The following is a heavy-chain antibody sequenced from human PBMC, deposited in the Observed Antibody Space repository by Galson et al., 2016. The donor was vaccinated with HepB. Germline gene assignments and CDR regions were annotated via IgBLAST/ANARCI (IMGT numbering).Heavy chain of an antibody. CDR3: ARAVTYSERPFDY. J-gene: IGHJ4*02. CDR1: GGSFSGYY. V-gene: IGHV4-34*01. CDR2: INHSGIT. Sequence: SETLSLTCAVYGGSFSGYYWNWIRQPPGKGLEWVGEINHSGITNYNPSLKSRVTISVDTSKNQFSLNLTSVTAADTSVYYCARAVTYSERPFDYWGQGTLVTVSS. D-gene: IGHD1-26*01.